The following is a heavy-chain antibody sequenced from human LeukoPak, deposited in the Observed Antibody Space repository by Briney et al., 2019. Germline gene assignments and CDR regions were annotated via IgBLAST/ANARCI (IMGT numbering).Heavy chain of an antibody. Sequence: GGSLRLSCVASGFTFSSFGMHWVRQAPGKGLEWVAFIRFDGSNKYYADSVKGRFTISRDNSKNTLYLQMNSLRPEDTAVYYCAKQSGAATVIDYWGQGTLVTVSS. CDR2: IRFDGSNK. CDR1: GFTFSSFG. CDR3: AKQSGAATVIDY. J-gene: IGHJ4*02. D-gene: IGHD3-10*01. V-gene: IGHV3-30*02.